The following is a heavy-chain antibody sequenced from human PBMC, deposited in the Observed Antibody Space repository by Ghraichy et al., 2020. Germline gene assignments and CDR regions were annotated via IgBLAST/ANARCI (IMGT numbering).Heavy chain of an antibody. J-gene: IGHJ4*02. CDR3: ARTYGSDWYIEY. CDR2: TYYRSKWYT. Sequence: SETLSLTCAISGDSVSSNSAAWNWIRQSPSRGLEWLGRTYYRSKWYTDYTVSVKSRITINPDTSKNQFSLRLNSVTPEDTAVYYCARTYGSDWYIEYWGQGTLVTVSS. CDR1: GDSVSSNSAA. V-gene: IGHV6-1*01. D-gene: IGHD6-19*01.